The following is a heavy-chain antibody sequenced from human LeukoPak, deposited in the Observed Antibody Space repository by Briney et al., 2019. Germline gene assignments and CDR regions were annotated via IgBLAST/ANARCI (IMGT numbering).Heavy chain of an antibody. Sequence: PGGSLRLSCAASGFTFSSYAMSWVRQAPGKGLEWVSAISGSGGSTYYADSVKGRFTISRDNPKNTLYLQMNSLRAEDTAVYYCARSTGYSSNWFDPWGQGTLVTVSS. V-gene: IGHV3-23*01. D-gene: IGHD6-19*01. CDR2: ISGSGGST. CDR3: ARSTGYSSNWFDP. CDR1: GFTFSSYA. J-gene: IGHJ5*02.